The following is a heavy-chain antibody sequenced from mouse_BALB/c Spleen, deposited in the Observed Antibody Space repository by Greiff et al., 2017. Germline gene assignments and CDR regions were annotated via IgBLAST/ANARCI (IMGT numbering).Heavy chain of an antibody. V-gene: IGHV1-7*01. J-gene: IGHJ2*01. CDR3: ARGDANDY. Sequence: QVQLQQSGAELAKPGASVKMSCKASGYTFTSYWMHWVKQRPGQGLEWIGYINPSTGYTEYNQKFKDKATLTADKSSSPAYMQLSSLTSEDSAVYYCARGDANDYWGQGTTLTVSS. CDR1: GYTFTSYW. D-gene: IGHD3-3*01. CDR2: INPSTGYT.